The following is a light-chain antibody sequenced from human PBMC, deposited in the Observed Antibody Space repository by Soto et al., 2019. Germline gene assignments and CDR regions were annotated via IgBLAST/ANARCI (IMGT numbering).Light chain of an antibody. Sequence: QSALTQPPSASGSPGQAVTISCTGASSDVGIYNYVSWYQQHPGKVPKLMIYEVSKRPSGVPDRFSGSKSGNTASLTVSGLQAEDEADYYCSSYAGSNNLVFGGGTKLTVL. CDR1: SSDVGIYNY. V-gene: IGLV2-8*01. CDR2: EVS. J-gene: IGLJ2*01. CDR3: SSYAGSNNLV.